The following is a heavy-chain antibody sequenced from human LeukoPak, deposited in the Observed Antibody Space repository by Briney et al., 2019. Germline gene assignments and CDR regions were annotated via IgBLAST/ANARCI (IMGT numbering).Heavy chain of an antibody. CDR1: GGSISSSSYY. J-gene: IGHJ6*03. CDR2: IYYSGST. Sequence: PSETRSLTCTVSGGSISSSSYYWGWIRQPPGKGLEWIGSIYYSGSTYYNPSLKSRVTISVDTSKNQFSLKLSSVTAADTAVYYCARHPLDYGGNPLARFDYYYMDVWGKGTTVTVSS. V-gene: IGHV4-39*01. CDR3: ARHPLDYGGNPLARFDYYYMDV. D-gene: IGHD4-23*01.